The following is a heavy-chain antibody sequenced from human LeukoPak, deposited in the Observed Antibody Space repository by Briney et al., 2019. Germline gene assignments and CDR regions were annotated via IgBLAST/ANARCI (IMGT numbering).Heavy chain of an antibody. CDR3: ARDNNWGPDY. V-gene: IGHV1-2*02. J-gene: IGHJ4*02. Sequence: GASVKVSCKASGYTFTGHYMHWVRQAPGQGLEWMGWIKPDTGVTYYAQNFQGRFTMTTDTSISTVYMELSSPRSDDTAVYYCARDNNWGPDYWGQGTLVTVSS. CDR1: GYTFTGHY. D-gene: IGHD7-27*01. CDR2: IKPDTGVT.